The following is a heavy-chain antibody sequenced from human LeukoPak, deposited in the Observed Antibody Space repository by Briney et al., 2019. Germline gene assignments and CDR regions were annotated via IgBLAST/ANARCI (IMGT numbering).Heavy chain of an antibody. V-gene: IGHV3-48*01. J-gene: IGHJ5*02. D-gene: IGHD3-3*01. CDR3: ARDTVSGYDFWSGYWGISSQNWFDP. CDR2: ISSSSSTI. Sequence: PGGSLRLSCAASGFTFSSYSMNWVRQAPGKGLEWVSYISSSSSTIYYADSVKGRFTISRDNAKNSLYLQMNSLRAEDTAVYYCARDTVSGYDFWSGYWGISSQNWFDPWGQGTLVTVSS. CDR1: GFTFSSYS.